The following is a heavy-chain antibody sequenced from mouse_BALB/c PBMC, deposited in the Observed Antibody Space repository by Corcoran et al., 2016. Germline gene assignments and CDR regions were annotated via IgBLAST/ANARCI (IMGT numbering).Heavy chain of an antibody. V-gene: IGHV14-3*02. CDR1: GFNIKDTY. CDR2: IDPANGNT. Sequence: EVQLQQSGAELVKPGASVKLSCTASGFNIKDTYMHWVKQRPEQGLEWIGRIDPANGNTKYGPKFQGKATITADTSSNTAYLQLSSLTSEDTAVYYCARSNPRCFDVWGAGTTVTVSS. J-gene: IGHJ1*01. D-gene: IGHD2-5*01. CDR3: ARSNPRCFDV.